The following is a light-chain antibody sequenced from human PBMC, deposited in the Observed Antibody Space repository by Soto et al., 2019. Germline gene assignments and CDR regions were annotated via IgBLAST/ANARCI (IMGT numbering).Light chain of an antibody. CDR2: GAS. Sequence: EIVMTQSPATLSVSPGERATLSCRASQSVSSNLAWYQQKPGQAPRLLIYGASTRATGIPARFSGSGSGREFTRTISGLQSEEVAGSSDQQESIFPSCDFGRGTRLEIK. CDR1: QSVSSN. J-gene: IGKJ5*01. V-gene: IGKV3-15*01. CDR3: QQESIFPSCD.